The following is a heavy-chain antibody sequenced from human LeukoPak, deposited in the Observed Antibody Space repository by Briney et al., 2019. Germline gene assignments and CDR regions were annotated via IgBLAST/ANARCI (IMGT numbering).Heavy chain of an antibody. CDR2: INHSGTT. CDR1: GYSIISAYY. CDR3: ARDGAASYMDV. J-gene: IGHJ6*03. V-gene: IGHV4-38-2*02. Sequence: SGTLSLTCAVSGYSIISAYYWGWIRQPPGKGLEWIGSINHSGTTSYNPSLKSRVTISVDTSKNQFSLKLSSVAAADTAVYYCARDGAASYMDVWGKGTTVTVSS. D-gene: IGHD6-25*01.